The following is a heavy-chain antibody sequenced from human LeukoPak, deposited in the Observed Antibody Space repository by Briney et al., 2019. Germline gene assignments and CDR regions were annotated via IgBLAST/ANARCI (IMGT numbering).Heavy chain of an antibody. CDR2: MNPNSGNT. Sequence: ASVRVSCKASGYTFTSYDINWVRQATGQGLEWMGWMNPNSGNTGYAQKFQGRVTMTRNTSISTAYMELSSLRSEDTAVYYCARARGKYYYDSSGYPSLVSGYMDVWGKGTTVTISS. V-gene: IGHV1-8*01. J-gene: IGHJ6*03. CDR3: ARARGKYYYDSSGYPSLVSGYMDV. D-gene: IGHD3-22*01. CDR1: GYTFTSYD.